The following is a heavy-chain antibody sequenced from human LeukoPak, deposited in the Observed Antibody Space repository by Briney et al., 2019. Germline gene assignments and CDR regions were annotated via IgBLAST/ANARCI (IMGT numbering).Heavy chain of an antibody. CDR2: AYSGSN. V-gene: IGHV6-1*01. CDR1: GDSVPRKAVA. D-gene: IGHD2-8*01. J-gene: IGHJ3*02. Sequence: SQTLSLTCAISGDSVPRKAVAWNWIRQSPSRGLEWLGRAYSGSNDYAVSVKGQITINADTSKNQFSLQLNSVTPEDTAVYYCARGSNSAFDIWGLGTTVTVSS. CDR3: ARGSNSAFDI.